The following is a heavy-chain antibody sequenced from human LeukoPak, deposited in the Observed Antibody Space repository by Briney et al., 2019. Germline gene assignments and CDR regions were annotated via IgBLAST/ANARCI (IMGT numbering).Heavy chain of an antibody. CDR1: GYTFTGYY. CDR3: ARGDEWELLLDY. V-gene: IGHV1-8*03. CDR2: MNPNSGNT. J-gene: IGHJ4*02. Sequence: ASVKVSCKASGYTFTGYYMHWVRQATGQGLEWMGWMNPNSGNTGYAQKFQGRVTITRNTSISTAYMELSRLRSDDTAVYYCARGDEWELLLDYWGQGTLVTVSS. D-gene: IGHD1-26*01.